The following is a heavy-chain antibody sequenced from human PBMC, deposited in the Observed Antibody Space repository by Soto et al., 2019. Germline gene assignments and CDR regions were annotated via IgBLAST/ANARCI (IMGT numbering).Heavy chain of an antibody. CDR2: INPNSGGT. D-gene: IGHD6-13*01. Sequence: ASVKVSCKASGYTFTSYVISWVRQAPGQGREWMGWINPNSGGTNYAQKFQGWVTMTRDTSISTAYMELSRLRSDDTAVYYCARDSRSSSWYGYYYSGMDVWGQGTTVTVSS. CDR1: GYTFTSYV. CDR3: ARDSRSSSWYGYYYSGMDV. V-gene: IGHV1-2*04. J-gene: IGHJ6*02.